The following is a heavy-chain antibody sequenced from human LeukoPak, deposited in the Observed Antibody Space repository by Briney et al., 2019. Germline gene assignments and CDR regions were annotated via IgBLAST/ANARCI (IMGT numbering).Heavy chain of an antibody. J-gene: IGHJ5*02. V-gene: IGHV4-4*07. CDR2: IYNSESI. D-gene: IGHD6-13*01. Sequence: SETLSLTCTVSGGSINGYYWSWIRQPAGKGLEWIGRIYNSESINYNPSLKSRVTLSIDTSKSQFSLKLNSVTAADTAVYYCARDRSSSYTRDWFDPWGQGALVTVSS. CDR3: ARDRSSSYTRDWFDP. CDR1: GGSINGYY.